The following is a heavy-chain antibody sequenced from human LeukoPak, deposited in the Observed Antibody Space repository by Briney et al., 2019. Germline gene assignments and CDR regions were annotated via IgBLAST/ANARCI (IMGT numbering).Heavy chain of an antibody. J-gene: IGHJ4*02. Sequence: GGSLRLSCAASGFTFHDYAMHWVRQAPGKGLEWVSGISWNSGSIGYTDSVKGQFTISRDNAKNSLYLQMNSLRAEDTALYYCAKDGSSGWSWGQGTLVTVSS. CDR3: AKDGSSGWS. D-gene: IGHD6-19*01. CDR1: GFTFHDYA. CDR2: ISWNSGSI. V-gene: IGHV3-9*01.